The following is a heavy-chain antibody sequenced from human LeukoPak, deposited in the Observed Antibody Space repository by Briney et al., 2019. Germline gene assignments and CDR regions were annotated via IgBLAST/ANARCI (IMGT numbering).Heavy chain of an antibody. V-gene: IGHV4-31*03. Sequence: SETLSLTCTVSGGSISSGGYYWSWIRQHPGKGLEWIGYIYYSGSTYYNPSLKSRVTISVDTSKNQFSLKLSSVTAADTAVYYCARVKATIMTPDYWGQGTLVTVSS. D-gene: IGHD5-24*01. CDR2: IYYSGST. J-gene: IGHJ4*02. CDR3: ARVKATIMTPDY. CDR1: GGSISSGGYY.